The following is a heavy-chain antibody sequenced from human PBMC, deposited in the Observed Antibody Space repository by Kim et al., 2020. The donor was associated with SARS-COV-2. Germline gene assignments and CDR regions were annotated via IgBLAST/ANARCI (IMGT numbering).Heavy chain of an antibody. Sequence: GGSLRLSCAASGFIFSSYAMSWVRQAPGKGLEWVSTISSSGSITYYADSVKGRFTISRDNSKNTLYLQMNSLRAEDTAVYYCAKDSLGGSWYNWFDPWGQGTLVTVSS. V-gene: IGHV3-23*01. CDR1: GFIFSSYA. CDR2: ISSSGSIT. D-gene: IGHD6-13*01. J-gene: IGHJ5*02. CDR3: AKDSLGGSWYNWFDP.